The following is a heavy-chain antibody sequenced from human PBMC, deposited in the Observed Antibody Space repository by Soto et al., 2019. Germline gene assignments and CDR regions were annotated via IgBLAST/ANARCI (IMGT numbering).Heavy chain of an antibody. D-gene: IGHD6-6*01. V-gene: IGHV3-23*01. Sequence: GGSLRLSCAASGFTFSNYAMSWVRQAPGKGLEWVSGITGSGDNTYYADSVKGRFTISRDRSKNTLSLQMNSLSPEDTAVYYCAKSVRSSSLKTHFDYWGQGNLVTVSS. J-gene: IGHJ4*02. CDR3: AKSVRSSSLKTHFDY. CDR2: ITGSGDNT. CDR1: GFTFSNYA.